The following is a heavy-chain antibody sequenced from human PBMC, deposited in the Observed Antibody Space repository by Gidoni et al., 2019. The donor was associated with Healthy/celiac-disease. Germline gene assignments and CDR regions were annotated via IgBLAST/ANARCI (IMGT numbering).Heavy chain of an antibody. CDR2: INPNSGGT. V-gene: IGHV1-2*02. CDR3: ARVRGGIRNWFDP. D-gene: IGHD1-20*01. J-gene: IGHJ5*02. CDR1: GYTFTGYY. Sequence: QVQLVQSGAEVTKPGASVKVSCTASGYTFTGYYMHWVRQAPGQGLEWMGWINPNSGGTNYAQKFQGRVTMTRDTAISTAYMELSRLRSDDTAVYYCARVRGGIRNWFDPWGQGTLVTVSS.